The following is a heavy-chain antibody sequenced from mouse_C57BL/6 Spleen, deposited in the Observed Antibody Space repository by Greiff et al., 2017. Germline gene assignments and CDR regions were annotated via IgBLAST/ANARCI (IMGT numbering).Heavy chain of an antibody. Sequence: VQLQQPGAELVMPGASVKLSCKASGYTFTSYWMHWVKQRPGQGLEWIGEIDPSDSYTNYNQKFKGKSTLTVDKSSSTAYMQLSSLTSEDSAVYYCASFFPGFAYWGQGTLVTVSA. J-gene: IGHJ3*01. CDR1: GYTFTSYW. CDR3: ASFFPGFAY. CDR2: IDPSDSYT. V-gene: IGHV1-69*01.